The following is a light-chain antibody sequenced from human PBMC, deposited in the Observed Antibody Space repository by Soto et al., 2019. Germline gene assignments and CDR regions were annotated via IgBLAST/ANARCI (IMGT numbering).Light chain of an antibody. J-gene: IGLJ1*01. CDR1: SSDVGGYNS. CDR3: SSDTGSSTRV. CDR2: DVS. V-gene: IGLV2-14*01. Sequence: QSVLTQPASVSGSPGQSITISCTGTSSDVGGYNSVSWYQQHPDKVPKIMIYDVSNRPSGVSNRFSGSKSGNTASLTISGLQAEDEADYYCSSDTGSSTRVFGTGTKVTVL.